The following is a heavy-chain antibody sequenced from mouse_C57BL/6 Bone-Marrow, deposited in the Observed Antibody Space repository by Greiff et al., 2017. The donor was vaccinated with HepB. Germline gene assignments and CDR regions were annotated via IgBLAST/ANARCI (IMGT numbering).Heavy chain of an antibody. J-gene: IGHJ3*01. CDR1: GYTFTSYD. V-gene: IGHV1-85*01. CDR2: IYPRDGST. CDR3: ARERDSSGSAFAY. D-gene: IGHD3-2*02. Sequence: QVQLKQSGPELVKPGASVKLSCKASGYTFTSYDINWVKQRPGQGLEWIGWIYPRDGSTKYNEKFKGKATLTVDTSSSTAYMELHSLTSEDSAVYFCARERDSSGSAFAYWGQGTLVTVSA.